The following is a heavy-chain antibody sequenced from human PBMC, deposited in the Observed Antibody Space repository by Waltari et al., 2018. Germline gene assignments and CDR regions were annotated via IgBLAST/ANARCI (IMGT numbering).Heavy chain of an antibody. Sequence: EVQLLESGGGLVQPGGSLRLSCAASGITFSGYAMSWVRQAPGKGLEWVSFLSGVGTGTYYGDSVKGRFTISRDNSKSTVYLQMNSLRAEDTAVYYCARCTGGSCYGFDYWGQGTLVTVSS. CDR3: ARCTGGSCYGFDY. V-gene: IGHV3-23*03. CDR1: GITFSGYA. D-gene: IGHD2-15*01. J-gene: IGHJ4*02. CDR2: LSGVGTGT.